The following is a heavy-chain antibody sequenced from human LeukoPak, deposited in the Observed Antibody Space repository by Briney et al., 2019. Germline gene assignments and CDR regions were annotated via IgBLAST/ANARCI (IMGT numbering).Heavy chain of an antibody. Sequence: GGSLRLSCAASGFTFSSYGMHWVRQAPGKGLEWVAVIWYDGSNKYYADSVRGRFTISRDNSKNTLYLQMNSLRAEDTAVYYCAREPWLVSFDYWGQRTLVTASS. CDR2: IWYDGSNK. D-gene: IGHD6-19*01. CDR3: AREPWLVSFDY. CDR1: GFTFSSYG. J-gene: IGHJ4*02. V-gene: IGHV3-33*01.